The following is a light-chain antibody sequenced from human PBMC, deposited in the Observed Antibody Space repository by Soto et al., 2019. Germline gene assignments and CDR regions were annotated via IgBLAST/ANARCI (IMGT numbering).Light chain of an antibody. CDR1: SSNIGSNT. V-gene: IGLV1-44*01. J-gene: IGLJ2*01. Sequence: QLALTQPPSASGTPGQRVTISCSGSSSNIGSNTVTWFQHLPGTAPKLLIYSNTQRPSGVPDRFSGSKSGTSASLAIGGLQSEDEADYYCAAWDDSLNGVAFGGGTKLTVL. CDR2: SNT. CDR3: AAWDDSLNGVA.